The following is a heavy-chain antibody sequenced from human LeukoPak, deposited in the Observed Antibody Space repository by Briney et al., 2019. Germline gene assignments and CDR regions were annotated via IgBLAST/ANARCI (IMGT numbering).Heavy chain of an antibody. CDR2: IYTTGTT. J-gene: IGHJ4*02. D-gene: IGHD2/OR15-2a*01. CDR3: GRQGYTASYYFLDF. CDR1: GGSIRSYY. Sequence: SETLSLTCDVSGGSIRSYYWGWVRQPAGKGLEWIGRIYTTGTTNFNPSLKSRLTMSVDTSKNQFSLKLTSVTAADTAVYFCGRQGYTASYYFLDFWSQGTLVTVPS. V-gene: IGHV4-4*07.